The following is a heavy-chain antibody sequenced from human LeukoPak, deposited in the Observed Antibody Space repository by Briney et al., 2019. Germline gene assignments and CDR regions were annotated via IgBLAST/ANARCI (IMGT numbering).Heavy chain of an antibody. Sequence: PSETLSLTCAVYGGSFSGYYWSWIRQPPGKGLEWIGEINHSGSTNYNPSLKSRVTISVDTSKNQFSLKLSSVTAADTAVYYCARLKGVYRYYGMDVWGQGTTVTVSS. J-gene: IGHJ6*02. V-gene: IGHV4-34*01. CDR3: ARLKGVYRYYGMDV. CDR2: INHSGST. CDR1: GGSFSGYY. D-gene: IGHD1-26*01.